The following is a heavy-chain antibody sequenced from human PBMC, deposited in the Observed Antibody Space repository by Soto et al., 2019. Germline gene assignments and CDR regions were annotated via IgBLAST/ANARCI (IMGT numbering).Heavy chain of an antibody. CDR2: ISSSSSTI. CDR1: GFTFSSYS. Sequence: GGSLRLSCATSGFTFSSYSMNWVRQAPGKGLEWLSYISSSSSTIYYADSVKGRFTISRDNAKNSLYLQMNSLRDEDTAVYYCARRLNYYGSGSYGMDVWGQGTTVTVSS. J-gene: IGHJ6*02. CDR3: ARRLNYYGSGSYGMDV. D-gene: IGHD3-10*01. V-gene: IGHV3-48*02.